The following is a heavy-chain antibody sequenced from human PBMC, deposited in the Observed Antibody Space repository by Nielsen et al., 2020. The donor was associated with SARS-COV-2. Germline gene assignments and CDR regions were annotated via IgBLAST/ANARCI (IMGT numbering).Heavy chain of an antibody. V-gene: IGHV4-34*01. CDR3: ARGRGGSSRRYWYFDL. J-gene: IGHJ2*01. D-gene: IGHD2-15*01. CDR2: INHSGST. CDR1: GFTFSSYW. Sequence: ESLKISCAASGFTFSSYWMSWTRQPPGKGLEWIGEINHSGSTNYNPSLKSRVTVSVDTSKNQFSLKLSSVTAADTAVYYCARGRGGSSRRYWYFDLWGRGTLVTVSS.